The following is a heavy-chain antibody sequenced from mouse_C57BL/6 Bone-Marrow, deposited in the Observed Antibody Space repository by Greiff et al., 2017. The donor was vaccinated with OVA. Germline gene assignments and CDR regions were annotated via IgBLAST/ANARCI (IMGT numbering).Heavy chain of an antibody. CDR1: GYTFTEYT. Sequence: QVQLKESGAELVKPGASVKLSCKASGYTFTEYTIHWVKQRSGQGLEWIGWFYPGSGSIKYNEKFKDKATLTADKSSSTVYMELSRLTSEDSAVYFCARHEGHHYYGMYFDYWGQGTTLTVSS. V-gene: IGHV1-62-2*01. D-gene: IGHD1-1*01. CDR2: FYPGSGSI. CDR3: ARHEGHHYYGMYFDY. J-gene: IGHJ2*01.